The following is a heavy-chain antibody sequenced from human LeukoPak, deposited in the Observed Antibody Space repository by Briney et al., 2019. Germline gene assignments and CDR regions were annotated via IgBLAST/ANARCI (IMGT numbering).Heavy chain of an antibody. CDR3: VRDAHGGSFSGH. D-gene: IGHD1-26*01. CDR2: IKEDGSEK. Sequence: GGSLRLSCAASGFTFSSYYMSWVRQTPGKGLEWVANIKEDGSEKYHVDSVKGRFTISRDNAKNSLHLQMNSLRAEDTAVYYCVRDAHGGSFSGHWGLGTLVTVSS. J-gene: IGHJ4*02. V-gene: IGHV3-7*01. CDR1: GFTFSSYY.